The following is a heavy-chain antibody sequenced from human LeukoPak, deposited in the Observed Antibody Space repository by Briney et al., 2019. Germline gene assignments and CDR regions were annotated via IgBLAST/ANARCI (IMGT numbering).Heavy chain of an antibody. D-gene: IGHD6-13*01. CDR2: INHSGST. Sequence: SEPLSLTWAVYGGSFSGCYWSWIRQPPGKGLEWIGEINHSGSTNYNPSLKSRVTISVDTSKNQFSLKVTSVTAADTAVYYCARASIPAGVFWFDPWGQGTLVTVSS. CDR1: GGSFSGCY. CDR3: ARASIPAGVFWFDP. J-gene: IGHJ5*02. V-gene: IGHV4-34*01.